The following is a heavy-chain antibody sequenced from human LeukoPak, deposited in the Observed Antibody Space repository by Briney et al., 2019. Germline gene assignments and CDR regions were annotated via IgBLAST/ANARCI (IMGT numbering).Heavy chain of an antibody. Sequence: SQTLSLTCTVSGGPISSGGYYWSWIRQHPGKGLEWIGYIYYSGSTYYNPSLKSRVTISVDTSKNQFSLKLSSVTAADTAVYYCARSYCSSTSCYTVGYWFDPWGQGTLVTVSS. J-gene: IGHJ5*02. V-gene: IGHV4-31*03. CDR1: GGPISSGGYY. D-gene: IGHD2-2*02. CDR2: IYYSGST. CDR3: ARSYCSSTSCYTVGYWFDP.